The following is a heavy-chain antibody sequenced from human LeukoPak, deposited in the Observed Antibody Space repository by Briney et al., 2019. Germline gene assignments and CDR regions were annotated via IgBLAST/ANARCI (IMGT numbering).Heavy chain of an antibody. Sequence: GGSLRLSCAASGFTFSSYSMNWVRQAPGKGLEWVSSISSSSSYIYYADSVKGRFTISRDNAKNSLYLQMNSLRAEDTAVYYCARVEYSSAPTPFDYWGQGTLVTVSS. CDR3: ARVEYSSAPTPFDY. D-gene: IGHD4-11*01. CDR1: GFTFSSYS. J-gene: IGHJ4*02. V-gene: IGHV3-21*06. CDR2: ISSSSSYI.